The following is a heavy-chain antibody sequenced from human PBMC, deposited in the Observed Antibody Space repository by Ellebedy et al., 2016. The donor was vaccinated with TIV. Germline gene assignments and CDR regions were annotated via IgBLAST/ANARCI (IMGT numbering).Heavy chain of an antibody. J-gene: IGHJ4*02. CDR3: ARADYGDYDNY. D-gene: IGHD4-17*01. CDR2: INSDGSST. Sequence: GGSLRLXXAASGFTFSSYWMHWVRQAPGKGLVWVSRINSDGSSTSYADSVKGRFTISRDNAKNTLYLQMNSLRAEDTAVYYCARADYGDYDNYWGQGTLVTVSS. CDR1: GFTFSSYW. V-gene: IGHV3-74*01.